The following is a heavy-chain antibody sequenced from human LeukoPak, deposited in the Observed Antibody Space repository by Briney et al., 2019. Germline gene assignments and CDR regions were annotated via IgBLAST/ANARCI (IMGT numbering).Heavy chain of an antibody. Sequence: GGSLRLSCAASGFTFSSYSMNWVRQAPGKGLEWVSSISSSSSYIYYADSVKGRFTISRDNAKNSLYLQMNSLRAEDTAVYYCARDGGLNYYYGMDVWGQGTTVTVSS. CDR2: ISSSSSYI. CDR1: GFTFSSYS. V-gene: IGHV3-21*01. D-gene: IGHD3-3*01. J-gene: IGHJ6*02. CDR3: ARDGGLNYYYGMDV.